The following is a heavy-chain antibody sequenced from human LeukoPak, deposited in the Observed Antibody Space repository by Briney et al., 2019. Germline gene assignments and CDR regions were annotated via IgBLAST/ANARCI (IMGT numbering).Heavy chain of an antibody. CDR3: ARDRSPYGSGSYYTYFDY. CDR2: IYYSGST. CDR1: GDSISSYY. D-gene: IGHD3-10*01. Sequence: SETLSLTCTVSGDSISSYYWSWIRQPPGKGLEWIGYIYYSGSTNYNPSLKSRVTISVDTSKNQFSLKLSSVTAADTAVYYCARDRSPYGSGSYYTYFDYWGQGTLVTVSS. V-gene: IGHV4-59*01. J-gene: IGHJ4*02.